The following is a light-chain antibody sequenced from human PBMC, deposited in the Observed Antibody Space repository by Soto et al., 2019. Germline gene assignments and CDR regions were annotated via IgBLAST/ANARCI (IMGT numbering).Light chain of an antibody. J-gene: IGLJ1*01. CDR3: CSYAGSGTYV. CDR2: EGS. Sequence: QSALTQPASVSGSPGQSITISCTGTSSDVGSYKLVSWYRQYPGKAPKVMIYEGSKRPSGISNRFSGSKSGNTASLTISGLQAEDEADYYCCSYAGSGTYVFGTGTKVTVL. CDR1: SSDVGSYKL. V-gene: IGLV2-23*01.